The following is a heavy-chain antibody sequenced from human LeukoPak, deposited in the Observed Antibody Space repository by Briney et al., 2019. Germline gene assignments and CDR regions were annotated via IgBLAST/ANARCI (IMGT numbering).Heavy chain of an antibody. CDR1: GFTFSSYN. Sequence: GGSLRLSCAASGFTFSSYNMNWVRQAPGKGLEWVSYISTTGNTIYYADSVKGRFTISRDNAKNSLYLQMNSLRAEDTAVYYCARDVFTYYYGSGIYFDYWGQGTLVTVSS. D-gene: IGHD3-10*01. CDR3: ARDVFTYYYGSGIYFDY. V-gene: IGHV3-48*01. CDR2: ISTTGNTI. J-gene: IGHJ4*02.